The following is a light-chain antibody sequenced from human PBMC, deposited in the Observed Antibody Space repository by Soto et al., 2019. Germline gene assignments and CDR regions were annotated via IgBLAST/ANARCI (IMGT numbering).Light chain of an antibody. J-gene: IGKJ1*01. CDR1: QSVSSSF. CDR3: QQRYNWPRT. Sequence: EIVLTQSPGTLSLSPGERATLSCRASQSVSSSFLAWYQQKPGQAPRLLIYDVSNRATGIPARFSGSGSGTDFTLTISSLEPEDFAVYYCQQRYNWPRTFGQGTKVDIK. V-gene: IGKV3D-20*02. CDR2: DVS.